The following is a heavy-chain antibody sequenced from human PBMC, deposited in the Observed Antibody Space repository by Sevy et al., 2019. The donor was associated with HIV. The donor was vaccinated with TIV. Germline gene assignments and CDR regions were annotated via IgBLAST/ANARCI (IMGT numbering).Heavy chain of an antibody. CDR2: IKQDGSEK. V-gene: IGHV3-7*01. Sequence: GSLRLSCAASGFTFSSYWMSWVRQAPGKGLEWVANIKQDGSEKYYVDSVKGRFTISRDNAKNSLYLQMNSLRAEDTAVYYCAKKRGYDFWSGYRVYYYYGMDVWGQGTTVTVSS. J-gene: IGHJ6*02. CDR3: AKKRGYDFWSGYRVYYYYGMDV. CDR1: GFTFSSYW. D-gene: IGHD3-3*01.